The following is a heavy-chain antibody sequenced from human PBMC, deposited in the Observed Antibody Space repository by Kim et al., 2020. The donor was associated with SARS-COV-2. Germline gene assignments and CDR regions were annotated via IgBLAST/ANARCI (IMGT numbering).Heavy chain of an antibody. Sequence: GGSLRLSCAASGFTFSSYSMNWVRQAPGKGLEWVSSISSSSSYIYYADSVKGRFTISRDNAKNSLYLQMNSLRAEDTAVYYCAREDGSWPNPSYMDVWGKGTTVTVSS. J-gene: IGHJ6*03. CDR2: ISSSSSYI. CDR1: GFTFSSYS. D-gene: IGHD6-13*01. V-gene: IGHV3-21*01. CDR3: AREDGSWPNPSYMDV.